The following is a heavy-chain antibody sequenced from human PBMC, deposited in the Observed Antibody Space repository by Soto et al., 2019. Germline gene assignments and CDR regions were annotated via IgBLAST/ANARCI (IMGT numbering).Heavy chain of an antibody. CDR2: IFWNDDK. CDR3: AHRPGYGSSWTYYFDF. D-gene: IGHD6-13*01. CDR1: GFSLSTSGVG. V-gene: IGHV2-5*01. J-gene: IGHJ4*02. Sequence: GSGPTLVNPTQTLTLTCTFSGFSLSTSGVGVGWIRQPPGKALEWLAVIFWNDDKHYSPSLQSRLTISTSKNQVILTMTNMDPVDTATYYCAHRPGYGSSWTYYFDFWGQGTPVTVSS.